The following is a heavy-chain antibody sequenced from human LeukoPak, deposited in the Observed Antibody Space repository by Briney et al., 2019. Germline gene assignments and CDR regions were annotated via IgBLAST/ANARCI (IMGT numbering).Heavy chain of an antibody. J-gene: IGHJ4*02. V-gene: IGHV4-59*01. CDR2: IYYSGST. CDR1: GGSISSYY. CDR3: ARGGGAGSFDY. Sequence: SETLSLTCTVSGGSISSYYWSWIRQPPGKGQEWIGYIYYSGSTNYNPSLKSRVTISVDTSKNQFSLKLSSVTAADTAVYYCARGGGAGSFDYWGQGTLVTVSS. D-gene: IGHD3-16*01.